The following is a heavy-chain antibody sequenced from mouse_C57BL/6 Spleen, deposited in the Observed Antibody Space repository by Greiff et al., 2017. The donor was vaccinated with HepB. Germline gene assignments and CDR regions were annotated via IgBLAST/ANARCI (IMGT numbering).Heavy chain of an antibody. D-gene: IGHD1-1*02. Sequence: VMLVESGGGIVKPGGSLKLSCAASGFTFSSYAMSWVRQTPEKRLEWVATISDGGSYTYYPDNVKGRFTISRDNAKNNLYLQMSHLKSEDTAMYYCARDPLYGGDWFADWGQGTLVTVSA. CDR2: ISDGGSYT. CDR3: ARDPLYGGDWFAD. J-gene: IGHJ3*01. V-gene: IGHV5-4*01. CDR1: GFTFSSYA.